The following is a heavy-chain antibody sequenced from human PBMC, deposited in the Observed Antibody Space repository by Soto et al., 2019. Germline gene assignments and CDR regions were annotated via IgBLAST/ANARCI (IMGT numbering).Heavy chain of an antibody. CDR3: AHSLAILYLWSFDY. D-gene: IGHD2-8*01. V-gene: IGHV2-5*02. CDR1: DFSPRTVGVG. CDR2: INWDDEK. J-gene: IGHJ4*01. Sequence: QITLKESGPTLVKPTQTLTRTCTYPDFSPRTVGVGVGWIGQPPGKTREWLAFINWDDEKRYIPSLKSRPTNNKATYKNPVVLTMTHMDPVNTATYYCAHSLAILYLWSFDYWGHGTLVTVSS.